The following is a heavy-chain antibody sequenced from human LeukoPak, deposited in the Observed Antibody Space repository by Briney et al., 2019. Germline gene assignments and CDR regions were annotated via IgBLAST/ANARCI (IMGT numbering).Heavy chain of an antibody. Sequence: PGGSLRLSCAASGFTFSSYGMSWVRQAPGKGLEWVSAISGSGGSTYYADSVKGRFTISRDNSKNTVYLQMNTLRAEETAVYYCARVKVLGATRWFDSWGQGTLVTVSS. J-gene: IGHJ5*01. CDR3: ARVKVLGATRWFDS. D-gene: IGHD1-26*01. V-gene: IGHV3-23*01. CDR2: ISGSGGST. CDR1: GFTFSSYG.